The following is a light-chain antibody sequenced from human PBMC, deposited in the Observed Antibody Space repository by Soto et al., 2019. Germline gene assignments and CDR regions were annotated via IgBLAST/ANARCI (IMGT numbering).Light chain of an antibody. V-gene: IGKV1-5*01. CDR2: AAS. CDR1: QSIRSW. Sequence: DIQMTQSPSTLSAAVGDRVTITCRASQSIRSWLAWYQQKPGKAPKLLIYAASSLQTGVPSRFSGSGSGTEFTLSISSLQPDDFATYYCQQYNDYWTFGQGTKVEIK. CDR3: QQYNDYWT. J-gene: IGKJ1*01.